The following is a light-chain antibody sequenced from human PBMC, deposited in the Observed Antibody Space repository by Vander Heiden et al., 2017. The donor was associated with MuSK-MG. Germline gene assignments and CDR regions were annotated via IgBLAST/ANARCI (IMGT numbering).Light chain of an antibody. CDR2: EAS. V-gene: IGKV3-11*01. CDR3: QQRSNWLT. J-gene: IGKJ4*01. Sequence: EILLSQSPATLSLSPGERATLSRSARHSVCTSLAWYQPNPSQAPRLLYYEASSRATGIPTRFSSGGSGTDFTLTISSLEPEDVAVYCCQQRSNWLTFGGGTKVEIK. CDR1: HSVCTS.